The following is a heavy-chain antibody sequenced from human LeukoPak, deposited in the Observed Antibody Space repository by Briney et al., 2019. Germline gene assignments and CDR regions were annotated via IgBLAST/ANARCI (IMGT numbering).Heavy chain of an antibody. CDR3: ARSYYYDSAGIIDC. Sequence: GGSLRLSCAASGFTFSSYTMHWVRQAPGKGLQWVAVISYDGSNKYYADSVKGRFTISRDNSKNTLYLQMNSLRAEDTAVYYCARSYYYDSAGIIDCWGQGTLVTVSS. V-gene: IGHV3-30*04. D-gene: IGHD3-22*01. CDR1: GFTFSSYT. CDR2: ISYDGSNK. J-gene: IGHJ4*02.